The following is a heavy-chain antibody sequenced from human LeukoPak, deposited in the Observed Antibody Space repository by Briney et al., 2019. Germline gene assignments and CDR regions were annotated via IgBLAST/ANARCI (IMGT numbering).Heavy chain of an antibody. CDR3: ARVTDPRYNWFDP. CDR2: IHTSGST. CDR1: GASISSYY. Sequence: SSETLSLTCTVSGASISSYYWTWIRQPAGKGPEWIGRIHTSGSTNYNPSLKSRVNMSADTSKNQFSLKLNSVTAADTAVYYCARVTDPRYNWFDPWGQGTLVTVSS. D-gene: IGHD2-21*02. V-gene: IGHV4-4*07. J-gene: IGHJ5*02.